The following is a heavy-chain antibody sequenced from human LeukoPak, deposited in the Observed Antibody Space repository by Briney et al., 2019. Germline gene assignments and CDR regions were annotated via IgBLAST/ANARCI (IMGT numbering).Heavy chain of an antibody. D-gene: IGHD5-18*01. J-gene: IGHJ5*02. CDR2: IYYSGST. V-gene: IGHV4-59*11. CDR3: ARESDTAMVGGNWFDP. CDR1: GGSISSHY. Sequence: SETLSLTCTVSGGSISSHYWSWIRQPPGKGLEWIGYIYYSGSTNYNPSLKSRVTISVDTSKNQFSLKLSSVTAADTVVYYCARESDTAMVGGNWFDPWGQGTLVTVSS.